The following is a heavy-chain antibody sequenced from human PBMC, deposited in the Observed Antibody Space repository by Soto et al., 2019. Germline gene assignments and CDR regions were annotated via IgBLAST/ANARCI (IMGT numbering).Heavy chain of an antibody. J-gene: IGHJ3*02. D-gene: IGHD1-1*01. CDR1: GVSINSGGYY. V-gene: IGHV4-31*03. CDR2: IYYTGHT. CDR3: ARGSQLEREALDI. Sequence: QVQLQESGPGLVKPSQTLSLTCSVSGVSINSGGYYWSWIRHHPGKGLEWIGYIYYTGHTFYNRSLKSRVAMSLDTSKNQFSLKLSSVTAADTAVYYCARGSQLEREALDIWGQGTMVTVSS.